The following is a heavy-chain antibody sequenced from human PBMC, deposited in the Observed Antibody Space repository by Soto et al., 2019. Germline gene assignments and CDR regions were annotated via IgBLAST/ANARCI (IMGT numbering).Heavy chain of an antibody. Sequence: ASVKVSCKASGYTFTGYYMHWVRQAPGQGLEWMGWINPNNGGTNYAQKFQGRVTMTRDTSISTAYMELSRLRSDDTAVYYCARDPVYGVVTSNWFDPWGQGTLVTVSS. CDR3: ARDPVYGVVTSNWFDP. D-gene: IGHD3-3*01. V-gene: IGHV1-2*02. CDR1: GYTFTGYY. CDR2: INPNNGGT. J-gene: IGHJ5*02.